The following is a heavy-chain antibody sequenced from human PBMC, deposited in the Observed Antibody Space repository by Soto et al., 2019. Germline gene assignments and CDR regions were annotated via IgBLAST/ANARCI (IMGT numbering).Heavy chain of an antibody. Sequence: SETLSLTCTVSGGSISSSSYYWGWIRQPPGKGLEWIGSIYYSGSTYYNPSLKSRVTISVDTSKNQFSLKLSSVTAADTAVYYCATRTHYYDSSGYFLYGMDVWGQGTTVTVSS. CDR1: GGSISSSSYY. D-gene: IGHD3-22*01. CDR3: ATRTHYYDSSGYFLYGMDV. J-gene: IGHJ6*02. CDR2: IYYSGST. V-gene: IGHV4-39*01.